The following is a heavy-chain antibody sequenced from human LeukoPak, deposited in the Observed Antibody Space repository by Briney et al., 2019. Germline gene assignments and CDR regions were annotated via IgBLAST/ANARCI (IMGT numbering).Heavy chain of an antibody. Sequence: SVTLSLTCTVCGGSMSSYYWRWIRQPPGKGLEWVGYICYSGSTNYNPSLKSRVTISVDTSKNQFSLKLSSVTAADTAVYYCARVGQDYYGSGSYYQPFDYWGQGTLVTVSS. V-gene: IGHV4-59*01. CDR3: ARVGQDYYGSGSYYQPFDY. J-gene: IGHJ4*02. D-gene: IGHD3-10*01. CDR1: GGSMSSYY. CDR2: ICYSGST.